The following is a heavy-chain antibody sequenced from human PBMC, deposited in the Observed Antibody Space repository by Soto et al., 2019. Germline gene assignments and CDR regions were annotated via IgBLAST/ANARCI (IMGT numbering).Heavy chain of an antibody. D-gene: IGHD1-1*01. J-gene: IGHJ4*02. Sequence: GGPLRLSCAVFGFSFDTYGMSWVRQAPGKGLEWVAAITGRGDRTDYADSVTGRFTISRDNSNNTLYFEMNSLRAEDKAVYYCAKDWYSCWFRAYFDNWGQGTQVTVSS. CDR1: GFSFDTYG. CDR3: AKDWYSCWFRAYFDN. V-gene: IGHV3-23*01. CDR2: ITGRGDRT.